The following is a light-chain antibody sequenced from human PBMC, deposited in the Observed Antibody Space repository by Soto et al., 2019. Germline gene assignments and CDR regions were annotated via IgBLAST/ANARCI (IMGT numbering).Light chain of an antibody. J-gene: IGKJ2*01. CDR2: DAS. Sequence: DVQMTQSPSSLSASVGDRVTITCRASQRIRTSLNWYQQKPGKAPKFLIYDASSLQSEVPSRYSDSGSGTNFTLPIINLQLEDWATNYCKHSYCVPPSFGQGTKLEI. CDR1: QRIRTS. CDR3: KHSYCVPPS. V-gene: IGKV1-39*01.